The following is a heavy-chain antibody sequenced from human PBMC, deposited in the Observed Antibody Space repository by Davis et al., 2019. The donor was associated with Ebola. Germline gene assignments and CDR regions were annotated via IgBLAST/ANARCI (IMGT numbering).Heavy chain of an antibody. Sequence: PGGSLRLSCAASGFTFSSYWMSWVRQAPGKGLEWVANIKQDGSEKYYVDSVKGRFTISRDNSKNTLYLQMNSLRAEDTAVYYCAKGVGYSGYGELYYFDYWGQGTLVTVSS. CDR2: IKQDGSEK. V-gene: IGHV3-7*03. J-gene: IGHJ4*02. D-gene: IGHD5-12*01. CDR1: GFTFSSYW. CDR3: AKGVGYSGYGELYYFDY.